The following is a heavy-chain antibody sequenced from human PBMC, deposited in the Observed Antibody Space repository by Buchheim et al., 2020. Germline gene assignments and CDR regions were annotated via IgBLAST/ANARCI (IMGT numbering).Heavy chain of an antibody. J-gene: IGHJ4*02. V-gene: IGHV3-30*18. CDR3: AKPSYSSRGYYFDY. Sequence: QVQLVESGGGVVQPGRSLRLSCAASGFTFSSYGIHWVRQAPGKGLEWVAVISYDGSNKYYADSVKGRFTISRDNSKNTLYLQMNSLRAEDTAVYYCAKPSYSSRGYYFDYWGQGTL. CDR1: GFTFSSYG. D-gene: IGHD6-13*01. CDR2: ISYDGSNK.